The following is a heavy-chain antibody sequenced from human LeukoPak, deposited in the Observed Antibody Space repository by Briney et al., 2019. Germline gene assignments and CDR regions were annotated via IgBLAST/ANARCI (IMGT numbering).Heavy chain of an antibody. V-gene: IGHV3-23*01. Sequence: PGGSLRLSCAASGFTFSSYAISWVRQAPGKGLEWVSAISGSGGSTYYADSVKGRFTISRDNSKNTLYLQMSSLRAEDTAVYYCAKDAHLYGVYETDFDYWGQGTLVTVSS. CDR2: ISGSGGST. D-gene: IGHD4-17*01. CDR1: GFTFSSYA. CDR3: AKDAHLYGVYETDFDY. J-gene: IGHJ4*02.